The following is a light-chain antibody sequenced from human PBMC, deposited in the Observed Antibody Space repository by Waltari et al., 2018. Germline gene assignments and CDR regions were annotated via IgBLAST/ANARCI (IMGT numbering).Light chain of an antibody. CDR1: QSITVW. V-gene: IGKV1-5*01. CDR2: KAS. J-gene: IGKJ2*01. Sequence: DIQMTQSPSTLSASVGDRVTIPCRASQSITVWLAWYHQKPGKAPDLLVYKASILHAGVPSRFSATGSGTEFTLTIDSLHPADSGTYYCQQYDAYPLTFGQGTKLEIK. CDR3: QQYDAYPLT.